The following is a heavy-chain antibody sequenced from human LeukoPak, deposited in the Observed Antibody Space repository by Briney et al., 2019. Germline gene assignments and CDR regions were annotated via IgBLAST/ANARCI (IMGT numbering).Heavy chain of an antibody. CDR3: ARRLNSYGYDLDY. CDR1: GFTFSSYA. D-gene: IGHD5-18*01. Sequence: PGGSLRLSCAASGFTFSSYAMHWVRQAPGKGLEWVAVISYDGSNKYYADSVKGRFTISRDNAKNSLYLQMNSLRAEDTALYHCARRLNSYGYDLDYWGQGTLVTVSS. V-gene: IGHV3-30-3*01. J-gene: IGHJ4*02. CDR2: ISYDGSNK.